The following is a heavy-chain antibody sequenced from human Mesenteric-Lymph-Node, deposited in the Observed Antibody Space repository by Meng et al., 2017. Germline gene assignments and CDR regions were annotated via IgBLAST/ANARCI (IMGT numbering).Heavy chain of an antibody. D-gene: IGHD1-7*01. CDR1: GGSISSGDYY. J-gene: IGHJ4*02. V-gene: IGHV4-30-4*01. CDR2: IYYSGST. CDR3: GRDQGRELINH. Sequence: QLQLQGVGPGLVKPSQTLSLTCTVSGGSISSGDYYWSWIRQPPGKGLEWIGYIYYSGSTYYNPSLKSRVTISVDTSKNQFSLKLSSVTAADAAVYYCGRDQGRELINHWGQGALVTVSS.